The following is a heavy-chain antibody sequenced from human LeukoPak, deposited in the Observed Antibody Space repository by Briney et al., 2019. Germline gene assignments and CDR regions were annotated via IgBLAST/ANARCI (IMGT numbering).Heavy chain of an antibody. Sequence: GGSLRLSCAASGFTFSSYSMNWVRQAPGKGLEWVSYIVSSGDTICYADSVKGRFTISRDNAKNSLYLQMNSLRADDTAVYYCARFAAGGSYYYYMDVWGKGTTVTVSS. CDR3: ARFAAGGSYYYYMDV. CDR1: GFTFSSYS. D-gene: IGHD6-25*01. V-gene: IGHV3-48*01. J-gene: IGHJ6*03. CDR2: IVSSGDTI.